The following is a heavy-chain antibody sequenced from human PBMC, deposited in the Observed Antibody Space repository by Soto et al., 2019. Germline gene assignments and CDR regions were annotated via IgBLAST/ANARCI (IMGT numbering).Heavy chain of an antibody. D-gene: IGHD5-18*01. V-gene: IGHV2-70*01. CDR1: GFSLSTSGMC. CDR3: ARIARRLYSYGWYYFDY. J-gene: IGHJ4*02. CDR2: IDWDDDK. Sequence: SGPTLVNPTQTLTLTCTFSGFSLSTSGMCVSWIRQPPGKALEWLALIDWDDDKYYSTSLKTRLTISKDTSKNQVVLTMTNMDPVDTATYYCARIARRLYSYGWYYFDYWGQGTLVTVSS.